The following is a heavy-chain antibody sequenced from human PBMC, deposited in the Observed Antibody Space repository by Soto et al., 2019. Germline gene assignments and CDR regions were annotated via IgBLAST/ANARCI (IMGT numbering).Heavy chain of an antibody. J-gene: IGHJ4*02. V-gene: IGHV1-8*01. Sequence: ASVKVSCKASGYTFTSYDINWVRQATGQGLEWMGWMNTNSGNTGYAQKFQGRVTMTRNTSISTAYMELSSLRSEDTAVYYCARSLRFLEWLLNYYFDYWGQGTLVTVSS. D-gene: IGHD3-3*01. CDR1: GYTFTSYD. CDR2: MNTNSGNT. CDR3: ARSLRFLEWLLNYYFDY.